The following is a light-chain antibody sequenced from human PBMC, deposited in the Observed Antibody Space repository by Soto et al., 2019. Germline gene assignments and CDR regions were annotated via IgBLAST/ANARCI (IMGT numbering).Light chain of an antibody. V-gene: IGLV1-47*02. CDR1: SSNIGTNY. J-gene: IGLJ1*01. CDR2: CND. CDR3: QSYDSSLSGYV. Sequence: QSVLTQPPSASGTPGQRVTISCSGSSSNIGTNYVYWYKQLPGTAPKLLIYCNDQRPSGVPDRLSGSKSGTSASLAISGLRSEDEADYYCQSYDSSLSGYVFGTGTKLTVL.